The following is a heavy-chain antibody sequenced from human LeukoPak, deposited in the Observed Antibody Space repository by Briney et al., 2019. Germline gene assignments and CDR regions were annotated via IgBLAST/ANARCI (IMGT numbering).Heavy chain of an antibody. J-gene: IGHJ4*02. CDR2: IRYDGSIE. CDR3: AKADFSDF. V-gene: IGHV3-30*02. CDR1: GFTFSSYG. Sequence: GGSLRLSCATSGFTFSSYGMHWVRQAPGKGLEWVAFIRYDGSIENYADSVKGRFTISRDNSKNTLYVQMNNLRVEDTAVYYCAKADFSDFWGQGTLVTVSS.